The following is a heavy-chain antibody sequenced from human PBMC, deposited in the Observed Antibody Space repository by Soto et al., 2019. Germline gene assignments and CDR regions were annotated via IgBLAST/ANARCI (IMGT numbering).Heavy chain of an antibody. D-gene: IGHD2-15*01. Sequence: EVQLVESGGGLVQPGGSLRLSCAASGFTVSSNYMSWVRQAPGKGLEWVSVIYSGGSTYYADSVKGRFTISRDNSKNTLYLQMNSLRAEDTAVYYCARDYSSGQLYYYYGMDVWGQGTTVTVSS. CDR1: GFTVSSNY. CDR2: IYSGGST. CDR3: ARDYSSGQLYYYYGMDV. J-gene: IGHJ6*02. V-gene: IGHV3-66*01.